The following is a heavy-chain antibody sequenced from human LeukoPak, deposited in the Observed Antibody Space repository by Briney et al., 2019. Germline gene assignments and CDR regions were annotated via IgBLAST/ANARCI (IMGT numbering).Heavy chain of an antibody. V-gene: IGHV3-74*01. CDR3: ARDWVYKIDY. J-gene: IGHJ4*02. D-gene: IGHD5-24*01. Sequence: GGSLRLSCAASGNYWMHWVRQAPGKGLLWVSHINSDGSWTTYADSVKGRFTISRDNAKNTLILQMNSLRVEDTAVYYCARDWVYKIDYWGRGTLVTVSS. CDR2: INSDGSWT. CDR1: GNYW.